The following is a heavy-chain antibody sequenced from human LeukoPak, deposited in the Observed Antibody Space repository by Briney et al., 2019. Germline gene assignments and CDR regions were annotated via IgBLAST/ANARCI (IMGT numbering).Heavy chain of an antibody. CDR1: GYTFTGYY. CDR3: ARAQRILSGGDAFDI. V-gene: IGHV1-2*02. Sequence: ASVKVSCKASGYTFTGYYMHWVRQAPGQGLEWMGWINPNSGGTNYAQQFQGRVTMTRDTSISTAYMGLSRLRSDDTAVYYCARAQRILSGGDAFDIWGQGTMVTVSS. D-gene: IGHD3-10*01. CDR2: INPNSGGT. J-gene: IGHJ3*02.